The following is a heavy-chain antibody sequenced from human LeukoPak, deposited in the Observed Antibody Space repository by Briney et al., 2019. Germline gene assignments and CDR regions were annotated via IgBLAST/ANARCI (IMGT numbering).Heavy chain of an antibody. J-gene: IGHJ6*03. CDR2: IYYSGST. V-gene: IGHV4-30-4*07. CDR1: VGSISSGGYS. Sequence: SETLSLTCAVSVGSISSGGYSWSWIRQPPGKGLEWIGYIYYSGSTYYNPSLKSRVTISVDTSKNQFSLKLSSVTAADTAVYYCARGSPVGATVYYYMDVWGKGTTVTVSS. CDR3: ARGSPVGATVYYYMDV. D-gene: IGHD1-26*01.